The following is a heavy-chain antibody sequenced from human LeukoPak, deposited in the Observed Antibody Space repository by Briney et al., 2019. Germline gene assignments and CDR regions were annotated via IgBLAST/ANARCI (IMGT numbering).Heavy chain of an antibody. CDR1: GFTFSSYA. CDR2: ISVSGGST. J-gene: IGHJ4*02. V-gene: IGHV3-23*01. Sequence: PGGSLRLSCAASGFTFSSYAMSWVRQAPGKGLEWVSAISVSGGSTYYADSVKGRFTISRDNAEKSLYLQMNSLRAEDTAVYYCARDRGGSYSAIDYWGQGTLVTVSS. D-gene: IGHD2-15*01. CDR3: ARDRGGSYSAIDY.